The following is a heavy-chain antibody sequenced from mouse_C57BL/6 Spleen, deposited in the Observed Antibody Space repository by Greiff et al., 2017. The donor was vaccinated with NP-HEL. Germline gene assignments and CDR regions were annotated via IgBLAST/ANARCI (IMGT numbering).Heavy chain of an antibody. Sequence: EVKLQESGPGMVKPSQSLSLTCTVTGYSITSGYDWHWIRHFPGNKLEWMGYISYSGSTNYNPSLKSRISITHDTSKNHFFLKLNSVTTEDTATYYCARGPSYYYGSSPYWYFDVWGTGTTVTVSS. CDR2: ISYSGST. D-gene: IGHD1-1*01. J-gene: IGHJ1*03. CDR1: GYSITSGYD. CDR3: ARGPSYYYGSSPYWYFDV. V-gene: IGHV3-1*01.